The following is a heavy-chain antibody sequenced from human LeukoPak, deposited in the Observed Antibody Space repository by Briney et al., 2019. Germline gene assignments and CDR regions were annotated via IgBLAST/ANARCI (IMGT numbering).Heavy chain of an antibody. J-gene: IGHJ4*02. CDR2: ISYDGSNK. D-gene: IGHD6-13*01. CDR3: ARDEGWQQQPVGY. CDR1: GFTFSSYA. V-gene: IGHV3-30-3*01. Sequence: GGSLRLSCAASGFTFSSYAMHWVRQAPGKGLEWVAVISYDGSNKYYADSVKGRFTISRDNSKNTLYLQMNSLRAEGTAVYYCARDEGWQQQPVGYWGQGTLVTVSS.